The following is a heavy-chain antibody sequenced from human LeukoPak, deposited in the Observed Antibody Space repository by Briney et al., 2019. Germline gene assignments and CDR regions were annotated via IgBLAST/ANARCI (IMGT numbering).Heavy chain of an antibody. CDR1: GFTLSSYG. Sequence: GGPLRLSCAASGFTLSSYGMHWVRQAPGKGLEWVAVIWYDGSNKYYADSVKGRFTISSDNSKNTLYLQMNSLRAEDTAVYYCARDLSSLQWLTLDYWGQGTLVTVSS. J-gene: IGHJ4*02. D-gene: IGHD6-19*01. V-gene: IGHV3-33*01. CDR3: ARDLSSLQWLTLDY. CDR2: IWYDGSNK.